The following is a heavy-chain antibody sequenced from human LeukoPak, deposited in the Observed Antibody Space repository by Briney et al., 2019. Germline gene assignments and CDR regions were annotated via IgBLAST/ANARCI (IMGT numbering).Heavy chain of an antibody. CDR2: ISYDGSNK. Sequence: PGGSLRLSCAASGFTFSSYAMHWVRQAPGKGLEWVAVISYDGSNKYYADSVKGRFTISSDNAKNSLYLQMNSLRAEDTAVYYCARDNGYAFDIWGQGTMVTVSS. CDR3: ARDNGYAFDI. V-gene: IGHV3-30*04. J-gene: IGHJ3*02. CDR1: GFTFSSYA.